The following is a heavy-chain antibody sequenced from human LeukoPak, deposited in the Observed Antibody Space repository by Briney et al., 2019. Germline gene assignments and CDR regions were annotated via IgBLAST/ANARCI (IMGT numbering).Heavy chain of an antibody. V-gene: IGHV4-34*01. Sequence: SETLSLTCAVYGGSFSGYYWSWIRQPPGKGLEWIGEINDSGSTNYNPSLKSRVTISVDTSKNQFSLKLSSVPAADTAVYYCARQVRYDYVWGSYRFYYFDYWGQGTLVTVSS. CDR2: INDSGST. J-gene: IGHJ4*02. CDR1: GGSFSGYY. CDR3: ARQVRYDYVWGSYRFYYFDY. D-gene: IGHD3-16*02.